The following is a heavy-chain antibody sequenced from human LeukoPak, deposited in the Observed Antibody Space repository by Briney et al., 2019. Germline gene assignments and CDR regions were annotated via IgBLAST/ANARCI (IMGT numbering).Heavy chain of an antibody. CDR2: IKSKTDGGTT. J-gene: IGHJ6*02. CDR3: TTGPFDYYGSASYLANGMDV. CDR1: GFTFSNAW. D-gene: IGHD3-10*01. Sequence: PGGSLRLSCAASGFTFSNAWMSWVRQAPGKGLEWVGRIKSKTDGGTTGYTAPVKGRFTISRDDSKNTLYLQMNSLKTVDTAVYYCTTGPFDYYGSASYLANGMDVWGQGTTVTVSS. V-gene: IGHV3-15*01.